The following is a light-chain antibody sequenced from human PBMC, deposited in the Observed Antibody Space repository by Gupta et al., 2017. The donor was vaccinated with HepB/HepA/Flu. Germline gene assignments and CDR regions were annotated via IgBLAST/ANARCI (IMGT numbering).Light chain of an antibody. V-gene: IGKV3D-15*03. CDR3: QQDDNLHT. J-gene: IGKJ3*01. CDR1: QSVSGN. Sequence: EVVMTQSPGIVSVSPGERVTLSCRASQSVSGNVAWYQHKPGLAPRLIIYGATVRATGITDRFRGSEDGKDFTLTSNHGQYEDCALYYGQQDDNLHTFGHGTXVDIK. CDR2: GAT.